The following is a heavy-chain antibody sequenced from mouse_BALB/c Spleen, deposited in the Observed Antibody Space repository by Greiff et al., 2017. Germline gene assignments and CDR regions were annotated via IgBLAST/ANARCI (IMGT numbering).Heavy chain of an antibody. V-gene: IGHV1-54*01. J-gene: IGHJ2*01. CDR2: INPGSGGT. CDR3: ARYPFDY. CDR1: GYAFTNYL. Sequence: VQLQESGAELVRPGTSVKVSCKASGYAFTNYLIEWVKQRPGQGLEWIGVINPGSGGTNYNEKFKGKATLTADKSSSTAYMQLSSLTSDDSAVYFCARYPFDYGGQGTTLTVSS.